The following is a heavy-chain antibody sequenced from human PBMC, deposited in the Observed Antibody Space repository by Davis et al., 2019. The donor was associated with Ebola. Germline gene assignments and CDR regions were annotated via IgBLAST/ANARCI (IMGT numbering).Heavy chain of an antibody. Sequence: PGGSLRLSCAASGFTFSSYGMHWVRQAPGKGLEWVAVISYDGSNKYYADSVKGRFTISIDNAKNSVYLQMNSLRAEDTAVYYCVRDKYGPGNEAFDIWGQGTMVTVSS. J-gene: IGHJ3*02. CDR3: VRDKYGPGNEAFDI. CDR1: GFTFSSYG. V-gene: IGHV3-30*12. CDR2: ISYDGSNK. D-gene: IGHD3-10*01.